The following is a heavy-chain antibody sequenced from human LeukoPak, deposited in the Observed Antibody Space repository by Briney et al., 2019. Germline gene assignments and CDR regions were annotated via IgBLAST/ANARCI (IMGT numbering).Heavy chain of an antibody. Sequence: GESLKISCKGSGYSFTSYWIGWARQMPGKGLEWMGIIYPGDSDTRYSPSFQGQVTISADKSISTAYLQWSSLKASDTAMYYCARQMVLTGYYKGNFDYWGQGTLVTVSS. CDR2: IYPGDSDT. D-gene: IGHD3-9*01. V-gene: IGHV5-51*01. CDR3: ARQMVLTGYYKGNFDY. J-gene: IGHJ4*02. CDR1: GYSFTSYW.